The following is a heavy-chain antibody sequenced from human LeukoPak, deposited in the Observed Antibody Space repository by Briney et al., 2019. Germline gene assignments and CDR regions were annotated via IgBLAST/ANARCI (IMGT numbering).Heavy chain of an antibody. J-gene: IGHJ3*02. CDR1: GGTFSSYA. D-gene: IGHD3-10*01. V-gene: IGHV1-69*13. CDR3: ARDRYGEGGGDAFDI. Sequence: ASVKVSCKASGGTFSSYAISWVRQAPGQGLEWVGGIIPIFGTANYAQKFQGRVTITADESTSTAYMELSSLRSEDTAVYYCARDRYGEGGGDAFDIWGQGAMVTVSS. CDR2: IIPIFGTA.